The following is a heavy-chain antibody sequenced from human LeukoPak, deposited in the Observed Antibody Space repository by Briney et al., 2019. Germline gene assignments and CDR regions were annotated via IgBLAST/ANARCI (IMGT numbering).Heavy chain of an antibody. Sequence: PGGSLRLSCAASGFTFDDYGMSWVRQAPGKGLEGVSGINWNGGSTGYADSVKGRFNISRDNAKNSLYLQMNSLRAEDTAVYYCANTTDSGCPTCYGYFDYWGQGTLVTVSS. V-gene: IGHV3-20*04. D-gene: IGHD2-15*01. J-gene: IGHJ4*02. CDR3: ANTTDSGCPTCYGYFDY. CDR2: INWNGGST. CDR1: GFTFDDYG.